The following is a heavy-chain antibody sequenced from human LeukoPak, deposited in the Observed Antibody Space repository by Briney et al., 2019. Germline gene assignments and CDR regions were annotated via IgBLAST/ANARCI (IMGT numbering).Heavy chain of an antibody. J-gene: IGHJ4*02. Sequence: SETLSLTCAVYGGSFSGYYWSWIRQPPGKGLEWIGEINHSGSTNYNPSLKSRVTISVDTSKNQSSLKLSSVTAADTAVYYCARIGDSSSSGLDYWGQGTLVTVSS. CDR2: INHSGST. CDR1: GGSFSGYY. D-gene: IGHD6-6*01. V-gene: IGHV4-34*01. CDR3: ARIGDSSSSGLDY.